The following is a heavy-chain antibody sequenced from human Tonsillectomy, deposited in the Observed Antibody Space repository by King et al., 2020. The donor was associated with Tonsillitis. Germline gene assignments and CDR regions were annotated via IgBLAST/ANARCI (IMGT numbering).Heavy chain of an antibody. Sequence: VQLVQSGGGLVKPGGSLRLSCAASGFTFSNAWMSWVRQAPGKGLEWVGRIKSKTDGGTTDYAAPVKGRFTISRDDSKNTLYLQMNSLKTEDTAVYYCTTVRGDSSGYYLRDYYYYGMDVLGQGTTVTVSS. D-gene: IGHD3-22*01. V-gene: IGHV3-15*01. CDR2: IKSKTDGGTT. J-gene: IGHJ6*02. CDR1: GFTFSNAW. CDR3: TTVRGDSSGYYLRDYYYYGMDV.